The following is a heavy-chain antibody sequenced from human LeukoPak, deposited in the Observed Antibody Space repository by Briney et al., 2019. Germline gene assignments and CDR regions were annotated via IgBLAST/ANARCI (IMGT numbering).Heavy chain of an antibody. CDR1: GYSFTSYW. Sequence: GESLKISCKGSGYSFTSYWIGWVRQMPGKGLEWMGIIYPGDSDTRYSPSFQGQVTISADKSISTAYLQWSSLKASDTAMYYCARHPVLSGSMPPPSNNYFDYWSQGTLVTVSS. CDR2: IYPGDSDT. V-gene: IGHV5-51*01. D-gene: IGHD1-26*01. CDR3: ARHPVLSGSMPPPSNNYFDY. J-gene: IGHJ4*02.